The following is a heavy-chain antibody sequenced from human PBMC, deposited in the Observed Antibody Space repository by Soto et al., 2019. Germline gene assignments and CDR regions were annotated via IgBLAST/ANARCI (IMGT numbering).Heavy chain of an antibody. Sequence: PSETLSLTCTVSGGSISSGGYYWSWIRQHPGKGLEWIGYIYYSGSTYYNPSLKSRVIISVDTSKNQFSLKLSSVTAADTAVYYCATYSGGGTVTNRGYDAFDIWGRGTMVTVSS. D-gene: IGHD4-17*01. CDR1: GGSISSGGYY. CDR2: IYYSGST. CDR3: ATYSGGGTVTNRGYDAFDI. V-gene: IGHV4-31*03. J-gene: IGHJ3*02.